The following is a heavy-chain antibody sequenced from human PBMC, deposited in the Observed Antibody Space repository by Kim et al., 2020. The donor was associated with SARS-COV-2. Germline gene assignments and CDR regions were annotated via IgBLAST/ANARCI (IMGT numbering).Heavy chain of an antibody. J-gene: IGHJ4*02. V-gene: IGHV3-23*01. CDR3: AKGVSGTEYYFAY. D-gene: IGHD1-7*01. Sequence: ADSVKGRFTISRANSKNTLYLQMNSLRAEDTAVYYCAKGVSGTEYYFAYWGQGTLVTVSS.